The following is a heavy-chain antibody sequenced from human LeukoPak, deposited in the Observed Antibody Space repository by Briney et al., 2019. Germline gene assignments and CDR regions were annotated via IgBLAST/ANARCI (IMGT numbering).Heavy chain of an antibody. V-gene: IGHV3-30*04. CDR2: ISYDGSNK. CDR3: ARAFPGSSGWYERWSAQAGKGPFDY. Sequence: GGSLRLTCAGSGFTFSNYDMHWVRQAPGKGLEWVAVISYDGSNKYYADSVKGRFTISRDNSKNTLYLQMNSLRAEDTAVYYCARAFPGSSGWYERWSAQAGKGPFDYWGQGTLVTVSS. J-gene: IGHJ4*02. CDR1: GFTFSNYD. D-gene: IGHD6-19*01.